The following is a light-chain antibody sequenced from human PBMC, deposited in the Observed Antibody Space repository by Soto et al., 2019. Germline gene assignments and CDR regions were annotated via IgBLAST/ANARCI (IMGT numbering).Light chain of an antibody. Sequence: QSALTQPASVSGSPGQSITFSCTGTSSDVGSYDYVSWHQQHPGKAPKLIIYDVNNRPSGVPSRFSGSKSGNTASLIISGLQIEDEADYYCCAYSTSGTHVFGTG. V-gene: IGLV2-14*03. CDR3: CAYSTSGTHV. CDR2: DVN. CDR1: SSDVGSYDY. J-gene: IGLJ1*01.